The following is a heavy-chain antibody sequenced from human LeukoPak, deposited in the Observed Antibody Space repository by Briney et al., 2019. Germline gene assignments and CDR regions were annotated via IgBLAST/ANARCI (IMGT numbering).Heavy chain of an antibody. J-gene: IGHJ4*02. Sequence: ASVKVSCKASGYTFTSYGISWVRQPPGQGLEWMGWISAYNGNTNYAQRLQGRVTMTTDTSTSTAYMELRSLRSDDTAVYYCARDPGGSGYYYGPIDYWGQGTLVTVSS. CDR1: GYTFTSYG. V-gene: IGHV1-18*01. CDR2: ISAYNGNT. CDR3: ARDPGGSGYYYGPIDY. D-gene: IGHD3-22*01.